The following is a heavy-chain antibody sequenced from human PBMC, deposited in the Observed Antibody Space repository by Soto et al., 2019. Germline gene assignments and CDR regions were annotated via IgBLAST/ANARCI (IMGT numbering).Heavy chain of an antibody. CDR1: GFSFSSYA. D-gene: IGHD1-7*01. Sequence: PGGSLRLSCAASGFSFSSYAMNWVRQAPGKGLEWVSVISVSGDSTYYADSVKGRFTISRDNSKNTLYLQMNSLRAEDTAVYYCAKRETGTYFDYWGQGTLVTVSS. CDR3: AKRETGTYFDY. V-gene: IGHV3-23*01. CDR2: ISVSGDST. J-gene: IGHJ4*02.